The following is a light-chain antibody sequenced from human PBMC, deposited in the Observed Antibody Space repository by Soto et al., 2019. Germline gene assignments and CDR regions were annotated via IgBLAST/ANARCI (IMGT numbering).Light chain of an antibody. CDR3: LHYSTYPLT. Sequence: EIVMTQSPATLSVSPGERATLSCRASQSVYNNLAWYQQKPGQAPRLLIYGASTRATGIPARFSGSGSGTEFTLTISSLQSEDFASYYCLHYSTYPLTFGGGTRVDI. V-gene: IGKV3-15*01. J-gene: IGKJ4*01. CDR2: GAS. CDR1: QSVYNN.